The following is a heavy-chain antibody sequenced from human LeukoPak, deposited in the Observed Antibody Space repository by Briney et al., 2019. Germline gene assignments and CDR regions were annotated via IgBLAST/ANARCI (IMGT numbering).Heavy chain of an antibody. D-gene: IGHD5-12*01. CDR2: VYYSGST. CDR1: GGSISSGGYY. Sequence: PSETLSLTCTVSGGSISSGGYYWSWIRQHPGKGLEWIGYVYYSGSTYYNPSLKSRVTISVDTSKNRFSLKLSSVTAADTAVYYCARVEIRGSIDYWGQGTLVTVSS. V-gene: IGHV4-31*03. CDR3: ARVEIRGSIDY. J-gene: IGHJ4*02.